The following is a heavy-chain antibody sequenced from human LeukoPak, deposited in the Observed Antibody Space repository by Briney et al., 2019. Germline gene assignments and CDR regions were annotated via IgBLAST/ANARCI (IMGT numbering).Heavy chain of an antibody. CDR1: GVXISRYY. CDR2: IQDSGNT. D-gene: IGHD6-13*01. Sequence: SETLSLTCTVSGVXISRYYWSWIRQPPGKGLEWIGYIQDSGNTNYNPSLKSRVTISVGTSKNHFSLKLSSVTAADTAVYYCARDLLSSSWVYFQHWGQGTLVTVSS. J-gene: IGHJ1*01. V-gene: IGHV4-59*01. CDR3: ARDLLSSSWVYFQH.